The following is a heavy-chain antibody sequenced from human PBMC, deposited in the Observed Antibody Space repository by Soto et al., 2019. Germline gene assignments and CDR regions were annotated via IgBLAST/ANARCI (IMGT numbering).Heavy chain of an antibody. D-gene: IGHD5-18*01. CDR2: IHSDGGNK. Sequence: QVHLVESGGGVVQPGRSLRLSCVPSGFTFSIYGMHWVRQAPGKGLEWVALIHSDGGNKYYADSVKGRFTISRDNSENTLYLQMNSLGVEDTAVYYCARDRGYTSGHPFDYWGQGTLVTVSS. CDR1: GFTFSIYG. J-gene: IGHJ4*02. CDR3: ARDRGYTSGHPFDY. V-gene: IGHV3-33*01.